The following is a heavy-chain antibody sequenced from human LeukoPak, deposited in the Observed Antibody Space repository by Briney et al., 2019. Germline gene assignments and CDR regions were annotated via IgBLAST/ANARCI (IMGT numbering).Heavy chain of an antibody. D-gene: IGHD3-22*01. V-gene: IGHV4-34*01. J-gene: IGHJ4*02. Sequence: SETPSLTCAVYGGSFSGYYWSWIRQRPRKGLEWVGEINHSGSTNYNPNLKSRVTISVDTSKNQFSLKLSSVTAADTAVYYCARTYYYDSSGSNEGDFDYWGQGTLVTVSS. CDR1: GGSFSGYY. CDR2: INHSGST. CDR3: ARTYYYDSSGSNEGDFDY.